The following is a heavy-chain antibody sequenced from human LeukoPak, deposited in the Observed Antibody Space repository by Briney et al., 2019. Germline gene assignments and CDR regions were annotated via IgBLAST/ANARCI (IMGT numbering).Heavy chain of an antibody. D-gene: IGHD3-22*01. CDR2: INPSGGST. CDR3: ARGLSYDSSGYYYDSKYYFDY. Sequence: ASVKVSCKASGYTFTSYYMHWVRQAPGQGLEWMGIINPSGGSTTYAQKFQGRVTMTRDMSTSTVYRELSSLRSEDTAVYYCARGLSYDSSGYYYDSKYYFDYWGQGTLVTVSS. V-gene: IGHV1-46*01. CDR1: GYTFTSYY. J-gene: IGHJ4*02.